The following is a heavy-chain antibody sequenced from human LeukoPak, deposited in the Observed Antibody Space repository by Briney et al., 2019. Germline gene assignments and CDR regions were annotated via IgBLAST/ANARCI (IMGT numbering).Heavy chain of an antibody. CDR2: IIGSGGSA. CDR1: GFTLSSYD. CDR3: ANPQAGSRDY. V-gene: IGHV3-23*01. Sequence: GGSLTLSCALSGFTLSSYDMSWVRHAPGEGREWVSGIIGSGGSAYSADSVKGRYTISRDNSTNTLYLQMNSLRAEDTAVYYCANPQAGSRDYWGQGTLVTV. J-gene: IGHJ4*02. D-gene: IGHD6-13*01.